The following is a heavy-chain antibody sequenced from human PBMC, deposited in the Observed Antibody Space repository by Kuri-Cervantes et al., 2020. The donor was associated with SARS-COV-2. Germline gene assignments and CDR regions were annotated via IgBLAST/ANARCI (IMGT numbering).Heavy chain of an antibody. CDR3: ARAYSGSYYAHYRGWYFDL. V-gene: IGHV4-59*01. Sequence: SQTLSLTCTVSGGSISSYYWSWIRQPPGKGLEWIGYIYYSGSTNYNRSLKSRVTISVDTSKNQFSLKLSSVTAADTAVYYRARAYSGSYYAHYRGWYFDLWGRGTLVTVSS. D-gene: IGHD1-26*01. CDR1: GGSISSYY. CDR2: IYYSGST. J-gene: IGHJ2*01.